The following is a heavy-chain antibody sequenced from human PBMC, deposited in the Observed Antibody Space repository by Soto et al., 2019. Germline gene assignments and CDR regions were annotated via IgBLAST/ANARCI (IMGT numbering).Heavy chain of an antibody. CDR3: AKADILTGYYFDY. Sequence: GGSLRLSCAASGFTFSSYAMHWVRQAPGKGLEWVSAISGSGGSTYYADSVKGRFTISRDNSKNTLYLQMNSLRAEDTAVYFCAKADILTGYYFDYWGQGTLVTVSS. CDR2: ISGSGGST. J-gene: IGHJ4*02. D-gene: IGHD3-9*01. V-gene: IGHV3-23*01. CDR1: GFTFSSYA.